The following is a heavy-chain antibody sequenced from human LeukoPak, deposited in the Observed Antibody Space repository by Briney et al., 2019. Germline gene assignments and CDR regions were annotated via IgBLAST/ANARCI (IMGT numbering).Heavy chain of an antibody. D-gene: IGHD3-10*01. V-gene: IGHV1-18*01. Sequence: VSVKVSCKASGYSFISYGISWVRQAPGQGLEWMGWISAYNGKTNYAQKLQGRVTMTTDTSTSTAYMELRSLRSDDTAVYYCARSKNVWFGELLPDFDYWGQGTLVTVSS. J-gene: IGHJ4*02. CDR2: ISAYNGKT. CDR1: GYSFISYG. CDR3: ARSKNVWFGELLPDFDY.